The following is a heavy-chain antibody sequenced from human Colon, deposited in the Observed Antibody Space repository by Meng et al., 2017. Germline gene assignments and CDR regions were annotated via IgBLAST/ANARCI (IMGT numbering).Heavy chain of an antibody. CDR3: DASDF. CDR2: ISGSGVNT. V-gene: IGHV3-23*01. CDR1: GFTFSSYA. Sequence: GESLKISCAASGFTFSSYAMGWVRQAPGKGLECVSTISGSGVNTHYADSVKGRFTISRDNSKNTLYLQMNSLRAEDTAVYYCDASDFWGQGSLVTVSS. J-gene: IGHJ4*02.